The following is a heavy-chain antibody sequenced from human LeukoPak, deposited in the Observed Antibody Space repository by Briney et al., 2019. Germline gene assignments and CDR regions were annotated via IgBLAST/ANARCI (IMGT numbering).Heavy chain of an antibody. CDR1: GFTFSSYA. CDR2: ISGRGGST. CDR3: AKILNYFDSVYAFDM. Sequence: PGGSLRLSCAASGFTFSSYAMSWVRQAPGKGLEWVSAISGRGGSTYYADSVKGRFTIPRDNSKNTLYLQMNSLRAEDTAEYYCAKILNYFDSVYAFDMWGQGTMVTVSS. V-gene: IGHV3-23*01. D-gene: IGHD3-22*01. J-gene: IGHJ3*02.